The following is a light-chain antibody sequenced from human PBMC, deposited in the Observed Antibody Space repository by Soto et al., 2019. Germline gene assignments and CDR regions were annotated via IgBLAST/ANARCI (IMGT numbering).Light chain of an antibody. Sequence: DIVLTQSPDSLAVSLGERATINCRSSQVLLYNSNNQNYLAWYQQKPGQPPKLLIYWASIRESGVPDRFSGSGSGTDFTLTISSLQAEDVAVYYCQQYFNTPLTFGGGTKVDIK. CDR2: WAS. CDR1: QVLLYNSNNQNY. J-gene: IGKJ4*01. V-gene: IGKV4-1*01. CDR3: QQYFNTPLT.